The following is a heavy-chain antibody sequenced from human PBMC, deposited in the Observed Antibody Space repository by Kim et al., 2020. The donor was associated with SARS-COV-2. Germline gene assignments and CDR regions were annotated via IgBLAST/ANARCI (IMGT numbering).Heavy chain of an antibody. V-gene: IGHV4-34*01. Sequence: PSRTSRVTKSVDTSKNQFSLKRSSVTAADTAVYYCARGLRYFDWLSQLFDYWGQGTLVTVSS. CDR3: ARGLRYFDWLSQLFDY. D-gene: IGHD3-9*01. J-gene: IGHJ4*02.